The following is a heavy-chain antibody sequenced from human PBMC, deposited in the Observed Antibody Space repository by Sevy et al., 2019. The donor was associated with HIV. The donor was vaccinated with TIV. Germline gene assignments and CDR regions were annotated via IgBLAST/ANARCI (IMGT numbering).Heavy chain of an antibody. CDR1: GGSITSLY. V-gene: IGHV4-59*08. Sequence: SETLSLTCTVSGGSITSLYWNWIRQPPGKGLEWIANIYYNGHINYNPSLKGRVTLSLDTSKNRFSLRRSSVTAADTAMYYCAGENAWGRGYSWGQGTLVTVSS. J-gene: IGHJ4*02. CDR3: AGENAWGRGYS. CDR2: IYYNGHI. D-gene: IGHD1-26*01.